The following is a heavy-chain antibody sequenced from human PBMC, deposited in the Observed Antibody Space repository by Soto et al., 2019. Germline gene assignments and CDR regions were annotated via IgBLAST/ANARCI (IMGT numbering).Heavy chain of an antibody. J-gene: IGHJ6*02. CDR1: GYSFTSYW. V-gene: IGHV5-51*01. CDR3: AGGGVRGVITRTRDYYGMDI. Sequence: GESLKISCKGSGYSFTSYWIGWVRQMPGKGLEWMGIIYPGDSDTRYSPSFQGQVTISADKSISTAYLQWSSLKASDTAMYYCAGGGVRGVITRTRDYYGMDIWGQGTTVTAP. D-gene: IGHD3-10*01. CDR2: IYPGDSDT.